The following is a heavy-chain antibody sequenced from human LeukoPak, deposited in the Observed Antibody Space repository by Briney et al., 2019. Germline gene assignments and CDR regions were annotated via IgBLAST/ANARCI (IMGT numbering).Heavy chain of an antibody. CDR1: GYSISSGYY. Sequence: PSETLSLTCAVSGYSISSGYYWGWIRQPPGKGLEWIGSIYHSGSTYYNPSLKSRVTMSVDTSKNQFSLKLSSVTAADTAVYYCARDQGYTVKNWFDPWGQGTLVTVSS. J-gene: IGHJ5*02. CDR3: ARDQGYTVKNWFDP. V-gene: IGHV4-38-2*02. CDR2: IYHSGST. D-gene: IGHD4-17*01.